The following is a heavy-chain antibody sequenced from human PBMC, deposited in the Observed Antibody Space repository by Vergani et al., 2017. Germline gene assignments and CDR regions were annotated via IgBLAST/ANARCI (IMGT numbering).Heavy chain of an antibody. D-gene: IGHD3-22*01. J-gene: IGHJ5*02. CDR2: IFSNDEK. V-gene: IGHV2-26*01. CDR1: GFSLSNARMG. CDR3: ARTSYYDYYDSSGYYSWFDP. Sequence: QVTLKESGPVLVKPTETLTLTCTVSGFSLSNARMGVSWIRQPPGKALEWLAHIFSNDEKSYSTSLKSRLTISKDTSKSQVVLTMTNMDPVDTATYYCARTSYYDYYDSSGYYSWFDPWGQGTLVTVSS.